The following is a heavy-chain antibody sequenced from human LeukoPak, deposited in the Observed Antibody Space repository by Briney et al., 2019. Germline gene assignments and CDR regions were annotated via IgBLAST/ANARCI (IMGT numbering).Heavy chain of an antibody. V-gene: IGHV3-48*03. CDR3: PRAGGSWTFDF. J-gene: IGHJ4*02. Sequence: GGSMRLSCAASGFTFSSYEMNWVRQPPGKGLEWVSYISSSGSAIYYADSVKGRFTIPRDNPKQPLSLQMNSLSAEHTAVYYCPRAGGSWTFDFCGQRTLVTVSS. CDR1: GFTFSSYE. D-gene: IGHD3-16*01. CDR2: ISSSGSAI.